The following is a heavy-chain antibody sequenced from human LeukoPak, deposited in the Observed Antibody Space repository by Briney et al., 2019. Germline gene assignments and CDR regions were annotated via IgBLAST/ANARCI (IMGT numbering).Heavy chain of an antibody. J-gene: IGHJ5*01. CDR2: ISYDGSNK. CDR1: GFTFSSDA. D-gene: IGHD2-15*01. V-gene: IGHV3-30*04. CDR3: AKAPVTSCRGAFCSPFDS. Sequence: GGSLRLSCAASGFTFSSDAMHWVRQAPGKGLEWVAVISYDGSNKYYADSVKSRCTISRDNSKNTLYLQMNSLIAEDKAVYYCAKAPVTSCRGAFCSPFDSWGQGNLVTVSS.